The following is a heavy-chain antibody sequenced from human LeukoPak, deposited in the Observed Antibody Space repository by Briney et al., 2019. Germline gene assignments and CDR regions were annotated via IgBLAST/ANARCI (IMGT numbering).Heavy chain of an antibody. V-gene: IGHV4-39*07. D-gene: IGHD6-19*01. J-gene: IGHJ3*02. CDR2: IYYSGST. CDR3: ARAIIGSGWYFDAFDI. Sequence: SETLSLTCTVSGGSISSSSYYWGWIRQPPGKGLEWIGSIYYSGSTYYNPSLKNRVTISVDTSKNQFSLKLSSVTAADTAVYYCARAIIGSGWYFDAFDIWGQGTMVTVSS. CDR1: GGSISSSSYY.